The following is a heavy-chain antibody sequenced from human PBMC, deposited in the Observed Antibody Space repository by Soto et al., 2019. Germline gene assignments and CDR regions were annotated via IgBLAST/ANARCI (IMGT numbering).Heavy chain of an antibody. CDR3: ARGRYYGSGPVSS. CDR1: GGSISSGDYY. D-gene: IGHD3-10*01. CDR2: IYYSGST. V-gene: IGHV4-30-4*01. Sequence: QVQLQESGPGLVKPSQTLSLTCTVSGGSISSGDYYWSWIRQPPGKGLEWIGYIYYSGSTYYNPSGKSRVTIEVDTSKNQLSLKLSSVTAADTALYYCARGRYYGSGPVSSWGQGTLVTVSS. J-gene: IGHJ5*02.